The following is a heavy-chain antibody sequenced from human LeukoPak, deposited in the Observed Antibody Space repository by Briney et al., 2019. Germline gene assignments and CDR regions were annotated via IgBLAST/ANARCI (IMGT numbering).Heavy chain of an antibody. CDR2: MNPNSGNT. CDR1: GYTFTSYD. V-gene: IGHV1-8*03. D-gene: IGHD2-21*02. J-gene: IGHJ6*03. Sequence: GASVKVSCKASGYTFTSYDINWVRQATGQGLEWMGWMNPNSGNTGYAQKFQGRVTITRNTSISTAYMELSSLRSEDTAVYYCASGLAYCGGDCYSAGYMHVWGKGTTVTVSS. CDR3: ASGLAYCGGDCYSAGYMHV.